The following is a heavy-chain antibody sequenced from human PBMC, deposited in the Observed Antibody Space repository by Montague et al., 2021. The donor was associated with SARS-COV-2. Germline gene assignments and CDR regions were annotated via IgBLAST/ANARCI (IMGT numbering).Heavy chain of an antibody. CDR3: ARRAMADTFDS. Sequence: SETLSLTCTVSGGSISPYYWNWIRQPPGKELEWIGYIYHTGGTKYNPSLKSRVSMSVDTSKNQFSLKLISVGAADTAVYYCARRAMADTFDSWGQGALVTVSS. V-gene: IGHV4-59*13. CDR2: IYHTGGT. D-gene: IGHD6-19*01. J-gene: IGHJ4*02. CDR1: GGSISPYY.